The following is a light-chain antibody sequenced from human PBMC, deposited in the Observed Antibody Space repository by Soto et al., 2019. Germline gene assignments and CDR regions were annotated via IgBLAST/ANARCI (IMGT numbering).Light chain of an antibody. V-gene: IGKV3-15*01. CDR2: DAS. CDR3: QQYDSWLTWT. Sequence: IVMTQSPATLSVSPGERATLSCRASQAISDNLAWYQHKPGQPPRLLIYDASTRATGIPARFSGGGSGTAFTPPICSLEYEAFAAYYCQQYDSWLTWTFGKGTKVEIK. CDR1: QAISDN. J-gene: IGKJ1*01.